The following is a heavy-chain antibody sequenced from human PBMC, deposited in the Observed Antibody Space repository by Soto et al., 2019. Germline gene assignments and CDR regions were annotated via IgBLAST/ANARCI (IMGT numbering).Heavy chain of an antibody. CDR2: IYISGST. D-gene: IGHD4-17*01. Sequence: PSETLSLTCTVSGGSISSYYWSWIRQPAGKGLEWIGRIYISGSTNYNPSLESRVTMSVDTSKNQFSLKLSSVTAADTAVYYCASALLDYGDYYFDYWGQGTMVTVSS. CDR3: ASALLDYGDYYFDY. CDR1: GGSISSYY. V-gene: IGHV4-4*07. J-gene: IGHJ4*02.